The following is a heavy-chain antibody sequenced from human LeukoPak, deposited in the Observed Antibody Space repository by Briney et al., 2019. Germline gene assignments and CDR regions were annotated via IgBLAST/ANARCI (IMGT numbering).Heavy chain of an antibody. V-gene: IGHV1-2*02. CDR2: INPNSGGT. D-gene: IGHD5-18*01. CDR1: GYTFTGYY. J-gene: IGHJ4*02. Sequence: ASVKVSCKASGYTFTGYYMHWVQQAPGQGLEWMGWINPNSGGTNYAQKFQGRVTMTRDTSISTAYMELSRLRSDATAVYYCARALYSYGTYYFDYWGQGTLVTVSS. CDR3: ARALYSYGTYYFDY.